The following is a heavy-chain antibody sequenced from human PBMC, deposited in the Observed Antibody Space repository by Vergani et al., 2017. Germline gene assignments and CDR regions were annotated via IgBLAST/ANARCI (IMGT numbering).Heavy chain of an antibody. CDR1: GGSISSSSYY. CDR3: ARLWSGELSAHNWFDP. CDR2: IYYSGST. J-gene: IGHJ5*02. D-gene: IGHD3-10*01. Sequence: QLQLQESGPGLVKPSETLSLTCTVSGGSISSSSYYWGWIRQPPGKGLEWIGSIYYSGSTYYNPSLKSRVTISVDTSKNQFSLKLSSVTAADTAVYYCARLWSGELSAHNWFDPWGQGTLVTVSS. V-gene: IGHV4-39*01.